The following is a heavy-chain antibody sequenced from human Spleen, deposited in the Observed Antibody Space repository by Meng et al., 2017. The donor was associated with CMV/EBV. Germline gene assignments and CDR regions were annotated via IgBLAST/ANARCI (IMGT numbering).Heavy chain of an antibody. CDR3: ARTSSWYASDS. D-gene: IGHD6-13*01. CDR1: SGSISGYH. V-gene: IGHV4-59*01. Sequence: LTYTVSSGSISGYHWSWIRQPPGKALEWIGYIYYSGSTNYNPSLNSRFTISIDTSKSQFSLKVFSVTAADTAVYYCARTSSWYASDSWGQGALVTVSS. CDR2: IYYSGST. J-gene: IGHJ4*02.